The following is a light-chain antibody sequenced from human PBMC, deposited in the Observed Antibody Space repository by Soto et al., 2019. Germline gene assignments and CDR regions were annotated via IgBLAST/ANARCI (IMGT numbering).Light chain of an antibody. J-gene: IGKJ1*01. CDR3: QQSYSPPKT. CDR1: ESISTY. CDR2: GSL. Sequence: DIQMTQSPSSLSSSVGYRIAITCRASESISTYLNWYQQKSGEAPKLLIFGSLNLQSGVPSRFSGGGSGTDFTLTIRSLQPEDFATYYCQQSYSPPKTFGQGTKVDIK. V-gene: IGKV1-39*01.